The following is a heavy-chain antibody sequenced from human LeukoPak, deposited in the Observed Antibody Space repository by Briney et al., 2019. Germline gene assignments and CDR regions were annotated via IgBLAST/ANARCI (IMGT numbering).Heavy chain of an antibody. Sequence: SETLSLTCTVSGGSISSGSYYWSWIRQPAGKGLEWIGRIYTSGSTNYNPSLKSRVTISVDTSKNQFSLKLSSVTAADTAVYYCARDWARSRTQVKYCSSTSCYAEGDNWGQGTLVTVSS. CDR1: GGSISSGSYY. CDR3: ARDWARSRTQVKYCSSTSCYAEGDN. J-gene: IGHJ4*02. CDR2: IYTSGST. D-gene: IGHD2-2*01. V-gene: IGHV4-61*02.